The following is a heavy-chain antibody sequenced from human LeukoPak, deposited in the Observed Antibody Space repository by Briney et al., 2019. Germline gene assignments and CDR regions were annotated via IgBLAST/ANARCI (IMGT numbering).Heavy chain of an antibody. V-gene: IGHV3-23*01. Sequence: PGGSLRLSCAASGLTFSSYAMSWVRQAPGKGLEWGSAISGSGGSTYSADSVKGRFTISRDNSKNTLYLQINSLRAEDTAVYYCAKPISSGWYSFDYWGQGTLVTVSS. D-gene: IGHD6-19*01. CDR1: GLTFSSYA. CDR3: AKPISSGWYSFDY. CDR2: ISGSGGST. J-gene: IGHJ4*02.